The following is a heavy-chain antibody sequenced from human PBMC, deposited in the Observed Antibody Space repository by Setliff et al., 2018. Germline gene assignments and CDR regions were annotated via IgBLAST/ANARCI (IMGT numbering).Heavy chain of an antibody. V-gene: IGHV1-18*01. CDR1: GYSFSDSA. CDR2: ISVYSGNA. CDR3: AISSLSICSGGTCPNAFDV. Sequence: ASVKVSCKASGYSFSDSAVNWVRQAPGQGLEWVGWISVYSGNAYYAQKLQDRVTLTTYTSTTTAYLELRSLRSDDTAVYYCAISSLSICSGGTCPNAFDVWGQGTMVT. D-gene: IGHD2-15*01. J-gene: IGHJ3*01.